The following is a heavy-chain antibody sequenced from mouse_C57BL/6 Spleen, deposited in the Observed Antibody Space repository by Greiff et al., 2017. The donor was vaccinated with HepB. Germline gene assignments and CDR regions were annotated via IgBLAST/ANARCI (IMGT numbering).Heavy chain of an antibody. CDR3: ARGGFYYWYFDV. J-gene: IGHJ1*03. CDR2: INPNNGGT. CDR1: GYTFTDYN. V-gene: IGHV1-22*01. Sequence: VQLQQSGPELVKPGASVKMSCKASGYTFTDYNMHWVKQSHGKSLEWIGYINPNNGGTSYNQKFKGKATLTVNKSSSTAYMELRSLTSEDSAVYYCARGGFYYWYFDVWGTGTTVTVSS.